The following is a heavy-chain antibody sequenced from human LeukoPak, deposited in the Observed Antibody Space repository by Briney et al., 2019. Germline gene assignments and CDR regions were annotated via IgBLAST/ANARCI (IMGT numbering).Heavy chain of an antibody. J-gene: IGHJ2*01. CDR1: GGSISSYS. V-gene: IGHV4-4*07. Sequence: SETLSLTCSVSGGSISSYSWNWIRQPAGKGLELIGRFYTSGTTNYNPSLKSRVTMSIDTSKNQVSLKMRSVTAADTAVYYCARTVVTLDWYFDLWGRGTLVSVSS. D-gene: IGHD4-23*01. CDR3: ARTVVTLDWYFDL. CDR2: FYTSGTT.